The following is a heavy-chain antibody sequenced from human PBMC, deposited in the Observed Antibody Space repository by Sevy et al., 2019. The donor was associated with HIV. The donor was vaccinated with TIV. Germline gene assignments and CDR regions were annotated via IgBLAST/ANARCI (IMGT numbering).Heavy chain of an antibody. J-gene: IGHJ4*02. Sequence: GGSLRLSCAASGFSLSSYAMHWVRQAPGKGLEWVAVISYDGSNKYYADSVKGRFTISRDNSKNTLYLQMNSLRAEDTAVYYCAREDPVSHYSNYEGVNYWGQGSLVTVSS. CDR3: AREDPVSHYSNYEGVNY. D-gene: IGHD4-4*01. CDR2: ISYDGSNK. CDR1: GFSLSSYA. V-gene: IGHV3-30-3*01.